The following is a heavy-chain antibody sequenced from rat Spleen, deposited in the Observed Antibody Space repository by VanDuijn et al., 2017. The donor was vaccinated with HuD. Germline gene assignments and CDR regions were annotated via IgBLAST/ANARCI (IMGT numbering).Heavy chain of an antibody. J-gene: IGHJ2*01. CDR2: ISYDGGNT. CDR1: GFIFSDFY. Sequence: EVQLVESDGGLVQPGGSLELSCAASGFIFSDFYMAWVRQAPTKGLEWVASISYDGGNTYYRDSVKGRFTISRDNAKSSLYLQMDSLGSEDTSTYYCAKDRYYGYTFGYFDYWGQGVMVTVSS. D-gene: IGHD1-9*01. CDR3: AKDRYYGYTFGYFDY. V-gene: IGHV5-20*01.